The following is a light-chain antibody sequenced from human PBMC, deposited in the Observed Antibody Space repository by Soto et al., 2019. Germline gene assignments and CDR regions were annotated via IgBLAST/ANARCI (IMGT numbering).Light chain of an antibody. V-gene: IGKV3-20*01. J-gene: IGKJ1*01. CDR1: QSVSSSY. Sequence: EIVLTQSPGTLSLSPGERATLSCRASQSVSSSYLAWYQQKPGQAPRLLIYDASSRATGIPDRFSGSGSGTDFTLTICRLEPEDFAVYYCQQYGGSPWTFGQGTKVEIK. CDR2: DAS. CDR3: QQYGGSPWT.